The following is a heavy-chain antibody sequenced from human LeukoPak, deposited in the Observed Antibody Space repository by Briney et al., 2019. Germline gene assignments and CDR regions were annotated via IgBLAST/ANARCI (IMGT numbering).Heavy chain of an antibody. CDR1: GFTFVDYA. Sequence: GGPLRFSSAAPGFTFVDYALPGVGQAPGKGLKGASGISWNSGSIGYADSVKGRFTISRDNAKNSLYLQMNSLRAEDTALYYCAKDRSSSGYSPLDYWGQGTLVTVSS. V-gene: IGHV3-9*01. CDR2: ISWNSGSI. CDR3: AKDRSSSGYSPLDY. D-gene: IGHD3-22*01. J-gene: IGHJ4*02.